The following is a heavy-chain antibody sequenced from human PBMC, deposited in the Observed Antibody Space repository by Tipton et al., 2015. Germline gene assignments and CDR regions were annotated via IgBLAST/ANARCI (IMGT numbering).Heavy chain of an antibody. CDR1: GGSISSYY. Sequence: TLSLTCTISGGSISSYYWSWIRQPPGKGLEWIGYVYYSGSTYYNPSLKSRVTISVDTPKNQFSLKLSSVTAADTGVYYCSSLRLGPHYFDYWGQGTLVTVSS. CDR2: VYYSGST. J-gene: IGHJ4*02. V-gene: IGHV4-59*04. D-gene: IGHD7-27*01. CDR3: SSLRLGPHYFDY.